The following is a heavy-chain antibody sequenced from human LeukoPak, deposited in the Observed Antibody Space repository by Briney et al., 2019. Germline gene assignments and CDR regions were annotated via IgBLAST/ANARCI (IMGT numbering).Heavy chain of an antibody. Sequence: GGSLRLSCAASGFTFSSYSMNWVRQAPGKGLEWVSSISSSSYIYYADSVKGRFTISRDNAKNSLYLQMNSLRAEDTAVYYCARDVLDIVVVVAASNWFDPWGQGTLVTVSS. CDR1: GFTFSSYS. J-gene: IGHJ5*02. V-gene: IGHV3-21*01. D-gene: IGHD2-15*01. CDR3: ARDVLDIVVVVAASNWFDP. CDR2: ISSSSYI.